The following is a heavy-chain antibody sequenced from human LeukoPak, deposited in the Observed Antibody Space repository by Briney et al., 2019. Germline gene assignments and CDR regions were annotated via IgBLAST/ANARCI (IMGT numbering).Heavy chain of an antibody. Sequence: LSLTCTVSGGSISSYYWSWVRQAPGKGLEWVAVISYDGNNKFYADSVKGRFTISRDNSKNTLYLQMNSLRAEDTAVYYCARDRYYGSGSYPSYFDYWGQGTLVTVSS. CDR1: GGSISSYY. D-gene: IGHD3-10*01. CDR3: ARDRYYGSGSYPSYFDY. V-gene: IGHV3-30-3*01. J-gene: IGHJ4*02. CDR2: ISYDGNNK.